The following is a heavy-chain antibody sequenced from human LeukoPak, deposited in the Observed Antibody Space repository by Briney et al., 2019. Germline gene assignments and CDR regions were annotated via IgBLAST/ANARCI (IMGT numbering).Heavy chain of an antibody. D-gene: IGHD3-16*01. J-gene: IGHJ6*02. CDR3: ARIGVRFQDNNSYYYGMDV. CDR1: GGSISSGSYY. CDR2: IYYSGST. V-gene: IGHV4-61*01. Sequence: PSETLSLTCTVSGGSISSGSYYWSWIRQPPGKGLEWIGYIYYSGSTNYNPSLKSRVTISVDTSKNQFSLKLSSVTATDTAVYYCARIGVRFQDNNSYYYGMDVWGQGTTVTVSS.